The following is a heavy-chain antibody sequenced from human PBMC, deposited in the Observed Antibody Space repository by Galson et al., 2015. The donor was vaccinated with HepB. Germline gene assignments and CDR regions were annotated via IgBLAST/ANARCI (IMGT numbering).Heavy chain of an antibody. CDR3: ARGTVVSSYDVFDI. CDR1: GFTFSSYS. Sequence: SLRLSCAVSGFTFSSYSMNWVRQSPGKGLEWISHISSSSGSIYYADSVKGRFTVSRDNAKNSLFLQMNSLRDEDTAVFYCARGTVVSSYDVFDIWGQGTKVIVSS. V-gene: IGHV3-48*02. J-gene: IGHJ3*02. CDR2: ISSSSGSI. D-gene: IGHD4-23*01.